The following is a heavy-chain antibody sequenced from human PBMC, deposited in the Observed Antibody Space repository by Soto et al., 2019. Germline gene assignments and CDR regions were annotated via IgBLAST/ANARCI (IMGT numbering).Heavy chain of an antibody. CDR1: GGSISSSNW. Sequence: PSETLSLTCAVSGGSISSSNWWSWVRQPPGKGLEWIGEIYHTGSTNYNPSLKSRVTISVDKSKNQFSLRLSSVTAADTAVYYCARERIAGYGMDVWGQGTLVTVSS. V-gene: IGHV4-4*02. CDR2: IYHTGST. CDR3: ARERIAGYGMDV. J-gene: IGHJ6*02. D-gene: IGHD6-13*01.